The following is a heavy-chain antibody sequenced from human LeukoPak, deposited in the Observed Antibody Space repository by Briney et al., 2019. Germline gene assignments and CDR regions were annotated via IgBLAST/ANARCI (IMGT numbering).Heavy chain of an antibody. V-gene: IGHV4-61*02. J-gene: IGHJ6*03. CDR3: ARDRYGYCSGGSCGIDYYYMDV. D-gene: IGHD2-15*01. CDR2: IYTSGST. CDR1: GGSISSGSYY. Sequence: SQTLSLTCTVPGGSISSGSYYWSWIRQPAGKGLEWIGRIYTSGSTNYNPSLKSRVTISVDTSKNQFSLKLSSVTAADTAVYYCARDRYGYCSGGSCGIDYYYMDVWGKGTTVTVSS.